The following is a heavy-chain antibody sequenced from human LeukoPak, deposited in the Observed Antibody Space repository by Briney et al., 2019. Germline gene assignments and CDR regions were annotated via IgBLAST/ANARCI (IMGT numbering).Heavy chain of an antibody. J-gene: IGHJ1*01. V-gene: IGHV3-23*01. CDR3: AKDGVPYGGFPFRNGYFQH. D-gene: IGHD4-23*01. CDR1: GFTFSSYA. CDR2: ISGSGGST. Sequence: AGGSLRLSCAASGFTFSSYAMSWVRQAPGRGLEWVSAISGSGGSTYYADSVKGRFTISRDNSKNTLYLQMNSLRAEDTAVYYCAKDGVPYGGFPFRNGYFQHWGQGTPVTVSS.